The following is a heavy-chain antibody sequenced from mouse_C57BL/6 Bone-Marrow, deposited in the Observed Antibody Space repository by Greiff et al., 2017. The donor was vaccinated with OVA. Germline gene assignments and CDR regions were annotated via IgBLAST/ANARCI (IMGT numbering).Heavy chain of an antibody. Sequence: EVKVVESGGGLVQPGGSLSLSCAASGFTFTDYYMSWVRQPPGKALEWLGFIRNKANGYTTEYSASVKGRFTISRDNSQSILYLQMNALRAEDSATYYCARYKKGFAYWGQGTLVTVSA. CDR2: IRNKANGYTT. J-gene: IGHJ3*01. CDR1: GFTFTDYY. CDR3: ARYKKGFAY. V-gene: IGHV7-3*01.